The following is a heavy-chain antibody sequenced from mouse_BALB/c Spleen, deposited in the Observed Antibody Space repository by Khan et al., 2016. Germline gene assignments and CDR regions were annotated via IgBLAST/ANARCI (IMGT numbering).Heavy chain of an antibody. CDR3: ARQRGYYAMDY. V-gene: IGHV5-12-1*01. J-gene: IGHJ4*01. CDR2: ISSGGGST. CDR1: GFAFSSYD. Sequence: EVELVESGGGLVKPGGSLKLSCAASGFAFSSYDMSWVRQTPEKRLEWVAYISSGGGSTYYPDTVKGRFTISRDNAKNTLYLQMSSLKSEDTAIYYCARQRGYYAMDYWGQGTSVTVSS.